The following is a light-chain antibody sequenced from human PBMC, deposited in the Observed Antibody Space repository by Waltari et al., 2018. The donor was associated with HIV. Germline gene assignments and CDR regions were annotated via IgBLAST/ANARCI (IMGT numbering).Light chain of an antibody. Sequence: QSALTQPASVSGSLGQSITISCPGTSSDVGGYNYVSWYQQHPGKAPKLMIYDVSNRPSGVSKRFSGCKSGNTASLSICGLQAEDEADYYCSSYASSSTWVFGGGTKLTVL. V-gene: IGLV2-14*03. CDR1: SSDVGGYNY. CDR3: SSYASSSTWV. J-gene: IGLJ3*02. CDR2: DVS.